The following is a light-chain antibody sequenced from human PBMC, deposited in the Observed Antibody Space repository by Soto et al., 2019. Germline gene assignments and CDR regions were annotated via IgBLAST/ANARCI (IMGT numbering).Light chain of an antibody. CDR2: AGS. CDR1: QSTYSS. CDR3: QQSYSAPYT. Sequence: DIQMTQSPSSLSASVGDRVTITCRASQSTYSSLNWYHQKPGKAAKHLIYAGSNFQSGVPSRFSGRGSGTDFTLSISSLQPEDFATYYCQQSYSAPYTFGHGTKLEI. J-gene: IGKJ2*01. V-gene: IGKV1-39*01.